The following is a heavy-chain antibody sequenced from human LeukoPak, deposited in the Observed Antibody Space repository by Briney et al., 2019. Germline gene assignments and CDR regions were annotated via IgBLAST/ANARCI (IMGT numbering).Heavy chain of an antibody. CDR1: GGSISSYY. CDR3: ARGRRRVDWFDP. V-gene: IGHV4-59*12. J-gene: IGHJ5*02. CDR2: IFYSGST. Sequence: SETLSLTCTVSGGSISSYYWSWIRQPPGMGLEWIGNIFYSGSTNYNPSLKSRVTISVDTSKNQFSLKLSSVTAADTAVYYCARGRRRVDWFDPWGQGTLVTVSS.